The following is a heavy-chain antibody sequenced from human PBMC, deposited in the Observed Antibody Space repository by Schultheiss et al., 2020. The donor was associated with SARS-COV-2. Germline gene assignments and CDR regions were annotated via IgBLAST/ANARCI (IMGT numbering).Heavy chain of an antibody. Sequence: GSLRLSCTVSGGSISSYYWSWIRQPPGKGLEWIGSIYYSGSTNYNPSLKSRVTMSVDTSKNQFSLKLSSVTAADTAVYYCARPRGSAWYSWFDPWGQGTLVTVSS. CDR3: ARPRGSAWYSWFDP. D-gene: IGHD6-19*01. CDR2: IYYSGST. CDR1: GGSISSYY. V-gene: IGHV4-59*04. J-gene: IGHJ5*02.